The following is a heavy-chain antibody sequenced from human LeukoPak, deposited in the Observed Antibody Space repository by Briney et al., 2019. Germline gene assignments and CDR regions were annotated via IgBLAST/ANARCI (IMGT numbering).Heavy chain of an antibody. V-gene: IGHV1-18*01. Sequence: ASVKVSCKASGYTFTSYGISWVRQAPGQGLEWMGWISAYNGNTNYAQKLQGRVTMTTDTSTGTAYMELRSLRSDDTAVYYCARGRTGYYYYGMDVWGQGTTVTVSS. CDR1: GYTFTSYG. CDR2: ISAYNGNT. J-gene: IGHJ6*02. D-gene: IGHD1-14*01. CDR3: ARGRTGYYYYGMDV.